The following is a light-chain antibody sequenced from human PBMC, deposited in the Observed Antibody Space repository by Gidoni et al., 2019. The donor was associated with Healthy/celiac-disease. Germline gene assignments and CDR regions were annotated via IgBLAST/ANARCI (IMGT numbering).Light chain of an antibody. Sequence: QSALTQPPSVSGSPGQSITIPCTGTSSDVGGYNYVSWYQQHPGKAPKLMIYEVSNRPSGVSNRFSGSKSGNTASLTISGLQAEDEADYYCSSYTSSSTLDVFGTGTKVTVL. CDR3: SSYTSSSTLDV. CDR2: EVS. J-gene: IGLJ1*01. CDR1: SSDVGGYNY. V-gene: IGLV2-14*01.